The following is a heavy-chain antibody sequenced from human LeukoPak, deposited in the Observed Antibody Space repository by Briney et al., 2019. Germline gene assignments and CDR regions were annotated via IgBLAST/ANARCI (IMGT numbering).Heavy chain of an antibody. CDR1: GGSFSGYY. D-gene: IGHD5-18*01. CDR2: INHSGST. J-gene: IGHJ4*02. V-gene: IGHV4-34*01. CDR3: ARGRGYSYGPQTSGQDLGY. Sequence: SETLSLTCAVYGGSFSGYYWSWLRQPPGKGLEWIGEINHSGSTNYNPSLKSRVTISVDTSKNQFSLKLSSVTAADTAVYYCARGRGYSYGPQTSGQDLGYWGQGTLVTVSS.